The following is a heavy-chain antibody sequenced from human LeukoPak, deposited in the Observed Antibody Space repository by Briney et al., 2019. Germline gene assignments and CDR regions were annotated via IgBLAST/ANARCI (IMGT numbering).Heavy chain of an antibody. D-gene: IGHD2-15*01. CDR3: ARGRGGGGSSNNWLDP. J-gene: IGHJ5*02. V-gene: IGHV4-59*01. CDR1: GDSISTYY. CDR2: IFYTGST. Sequence: PSETLSLTCTVSGDSISTYYWSWIRQPPGKGLEWIGYIFYTGSTNYNPSLKSRLTISVDTSKNQFSLKLSSVTAVDTAVYYCARGRGGGGSSNNWLDPWGQGSLVIVSS.